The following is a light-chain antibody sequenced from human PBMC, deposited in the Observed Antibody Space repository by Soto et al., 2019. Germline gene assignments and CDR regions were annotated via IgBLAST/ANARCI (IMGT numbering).Light chain of an antibody. Sequence: SAPGLPASAAGSPGQSHTISCTGTKSDIGVYAFVSWYQHLPGKAPRLIIYEVFQRPSGVPDRFSGSKSGNTASLTVSGLQAEEEADYVCKSYAGSNTYVFGSGT. CDR1: KSDIGVYAF. J-gene: IGLJ1*01. CDR3: KSYAGSNTYV. V-gene: IGLV2-8*01. CDR2: EVF.